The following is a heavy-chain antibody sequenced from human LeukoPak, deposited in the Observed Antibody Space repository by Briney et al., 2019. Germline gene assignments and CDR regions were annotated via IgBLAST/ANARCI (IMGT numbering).Heavy chain of an antibody. D-gene: IGHD6-13*01. CDR3: AKGPRIAAAGTDYFDY. V-gene: IGHV3-30*18. J-gene: IGHJ4*02. CDR1: GFTFSSYG. CDR2: ISYDGSNK. Sequence: GRSLRLSCAASGFTFSSYGMHWVRQAPGKGLEWAAVISYDGSNKYYADSVKGRFTISRDNSKNTLYLQMNSLRAEDTAVYYCAKGPRIAAAGTDYFDYWGQGTLVTVSS.